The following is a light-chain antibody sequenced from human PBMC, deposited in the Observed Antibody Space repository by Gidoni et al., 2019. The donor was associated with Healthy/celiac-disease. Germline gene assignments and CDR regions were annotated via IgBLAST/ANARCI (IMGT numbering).Light chain of an antibody. CDR2: KAS. CDR3: QQYNSPCT. CDR1: QSISSW. V-gene: IGKV1-5*03. Sequence: DIQMTQSPSTLSASVGDRVTITCRASQSISSWLAWYQQKPGKAPKLLIYKASSLESGVPSRFSGGGSGTEFTLTISSLQPDDFATYYCQQYNSPCTFGQGTKLEIK. J-gene: IGKJ2*02.